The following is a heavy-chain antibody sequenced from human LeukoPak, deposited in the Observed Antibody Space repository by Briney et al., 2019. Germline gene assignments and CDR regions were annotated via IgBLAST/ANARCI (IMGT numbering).Heavy chain of an antibody. CDR1: GFTFSSYA. J-gene: IGHJ4*02. CDR3: AMQENS. D-gene: IGHD2-2*01. Sequence: PGRSLRLSCAASGFTFSSYAMHWIRQAPGKGLEWVAVISYDGSNKYYADSVKGRFTISRDNSKNTLYLQMNSLRAEDTAVYYCAMQENSWGQGTLVTVSS. CDR2: ISYDGSNK. V-gene: IGHV3-30-3*01.